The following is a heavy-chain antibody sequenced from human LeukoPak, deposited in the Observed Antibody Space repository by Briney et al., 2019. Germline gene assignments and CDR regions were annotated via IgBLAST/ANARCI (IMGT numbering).Heavy chain of an antibody. J-gene: IGHJ5*02. CDR3: ARDFRYCSSTSCYTNWFDP. D-gene: IGHD2-2*02. CDR1: GYTFTSYY. V-gene: IGHV1-46*01. CDR2: FNPSGGST. Sequence: ASVKVSCKASGYTFTSYYMHWVRQAPGQGLEWMGIFNPSGGSTSYAQKFQGRVTMIRDMSTSTVYMELSSLRSEDTAVYYCARDFRYCSSTSCYTNWFDPWGQGTLVTVSS.